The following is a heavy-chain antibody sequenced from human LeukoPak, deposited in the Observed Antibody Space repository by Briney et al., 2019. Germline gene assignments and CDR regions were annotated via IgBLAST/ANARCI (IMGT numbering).Heavy chain of an antibody. J-gene: IGHJ4*02. Sequence: PGGSLRLSCAASGFTFSSYAMSWVRQAPGKGLEWIGEINHSGSTNYKPSLKSRVTISVDTSKNQFSLKLSSVTAADSALYYCARVVQNSGTIDYWGQGTLVTVSS. D-gene: IGHD3-10*01. CDR2: INHSGST. V-gene: IGHV4-34*01. CDR1: GFTFSSYA. CDR3: ARVVQNSGTIDY.